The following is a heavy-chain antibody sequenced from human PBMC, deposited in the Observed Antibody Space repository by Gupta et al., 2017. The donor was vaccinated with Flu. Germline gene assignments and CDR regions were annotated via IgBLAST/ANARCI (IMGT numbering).Heavy chain of an antibody. CDR2: IKQDGSEK. CDR3: ARDPYRHRYSSSATEQLN. CDR1: GFTFSSYW. D-gene: IGHD6-6*01. V-gene: IGHV3-7*01. Sequence: EVQLVESGGGLVQPGGSLRLSCAASGFTFSSYWMSWVRQAPGKGLEWVANIKQDGSEKYYVDSVKGRFTISRDNAKNSLYLQMNSLRAEDTAVYYCARDPYRHRYSSSATEQLNWGQGTLVTVSS. J-gene: IGHJ4*02.